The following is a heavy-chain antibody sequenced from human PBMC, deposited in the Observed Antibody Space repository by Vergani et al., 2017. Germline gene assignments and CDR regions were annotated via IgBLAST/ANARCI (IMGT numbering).Heavy chain of an antibody. V-gene: IGHV4-59*01. CDR1: GGSISSYY. Sequence: QVQLQESGPGLVKPSETLSLTCTVSGGSISSYYWSWIRQPPGKGLEWIGYIYYSGSTNYNPSLKSRVTISVDTSKNQFSLKLSSVTAADTAVYYCARGGRSSSRDYYYYMDVWGKGTTVTVSS. CDR3: ARGGRSSSRDYYYYMDV. D-gene: IGHD6-13*01. J-gene: IGHJ6*03. CDR2: IYYSGST.